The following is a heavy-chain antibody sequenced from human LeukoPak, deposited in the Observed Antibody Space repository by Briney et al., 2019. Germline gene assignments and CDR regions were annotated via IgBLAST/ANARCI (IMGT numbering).Heavy chain of an antibody. CDR1: GFTFSNYG. V-gene: IGHV3-23*01. CDR3: AKDGGSLGEVRD. J-gene: IGHJ4*02. Sequence: GGSLRLSCTASGFTFSNYGMNWVRQAPGKGLEWVSVISGGGGSTYYADSVMGRFTISRDNSKDTLYLQMNSLRAEDTAVYYCAKDGGSLGEVRDWGQGTLVTVSS. D-gene: IGHD3-16*01. CDR2: ISGGGGST.